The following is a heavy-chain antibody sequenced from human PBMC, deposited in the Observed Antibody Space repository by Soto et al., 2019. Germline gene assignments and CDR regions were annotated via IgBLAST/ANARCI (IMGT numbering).Heavy chain of an antibody. CDR2: ISSSSSYI. CDR1: GFTFSSYS. CDR3: AREIEYCTNGVCYTEAFDI. V-gene: IGHV3-21*01. D-gene: IGHD2-8*01. Sequence: GGSLRLSCAASGFTFSSYSMNWVRQAPGKGLEWVSSISSSSSYIYYADSVKGRFTISRDNAKNSLYLQMNSLRAEDTAVYYCAREIEYCTNGVCYTEAFDIWGQGTMVTVSS. J-gene: IGHJ3*02.